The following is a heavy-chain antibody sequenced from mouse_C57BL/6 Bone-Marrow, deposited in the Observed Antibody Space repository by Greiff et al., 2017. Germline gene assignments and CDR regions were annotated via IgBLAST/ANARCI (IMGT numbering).Heavy chain of an antibody. CDR3: ASSGLRLSCPYWYFDV. D-gene: IGHD2-2*01. J-gene: IGHJ1*03. CDR1: GYTFTSYW. CDR2: IDPSDSYT. V-gene: IGHV1-50*01. Sequence: VQLQQPGAELVKPGASVKLSCKASGYTFTSYWMQWVKQRPGQGLEWIGEIDPSDSYTYYNQKFKGKATLTVDTSASTAYMQLSSLTSEDSAVYYCASSGLRLSCPYWYFDVWGTGTTVTVSS.